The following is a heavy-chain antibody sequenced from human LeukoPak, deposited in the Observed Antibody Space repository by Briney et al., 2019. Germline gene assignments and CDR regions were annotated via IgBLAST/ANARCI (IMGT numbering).Heavy chain of an antibody. Sequence: PGGSLRLSCAASGFTVSSNEMSWVRQAPGKGLEWVSSISGGSTYYADSRKGRFTISRDNSKNTLHLQMNSLRAEDTAVYYCATTYDILTGYEYYYGMDVWGQGTTVTVSS. CDR2: ISGGST. D-gene: IGHD3-9*01. J-gene: IGHJ6*02. CDR1: GFTVSSNE. V-gene: IGHV3-38-3*01. CDR3: ATTYDILTGYEYYYGMDV.